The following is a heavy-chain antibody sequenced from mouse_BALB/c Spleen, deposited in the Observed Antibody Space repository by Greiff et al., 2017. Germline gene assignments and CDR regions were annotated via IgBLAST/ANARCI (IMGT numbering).Heavy chain of an antibody. D-gene: IGHD3-2*02. Sequence: EVMLVESGGGLVKPGGSLKLSCAASGFTFSSYAMSWVRQSPEKRLEWVAEISSGGSYTYYPDTVTGRFTISRDNAKNTLYLEMSSLRSEDTAMYYCARDQGPFAYWGQGTLVTVSA. CDR2: ISSGGSYT. CDR3: ARDQGPFAY. CDR1: GFTFSSYA. J-gene: IGHJ3*01. V-gene: IGHV5-9-4*01.